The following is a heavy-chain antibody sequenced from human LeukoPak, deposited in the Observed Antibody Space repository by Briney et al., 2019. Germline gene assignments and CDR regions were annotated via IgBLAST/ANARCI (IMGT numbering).Heavy chain of an antibody. CDR1: GGSISSGGYS. D-gene: IGHD3-10*01. Sequence: SETLSLTRAVSGGSISSGGYSWSWLRQPPGKGLEWIGYVYHSGSTYYNPSLKSRVTISVDRSKNQFSLKLSSVTAADTAVYYCARAGRFGEVYYFDYWGQGTLVTVSS. J-gene: IGHJ4*02. CDR2: VYHSGST. V-gene: IGHV4-30-2*01. CDR3: ARAGRFGEVYYFDY.